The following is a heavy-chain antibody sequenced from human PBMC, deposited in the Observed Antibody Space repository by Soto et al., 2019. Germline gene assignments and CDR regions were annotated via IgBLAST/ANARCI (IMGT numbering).Heavy chain of an antibody. CDR1: GFTFSTYW. CDR2: INSDGSAT. V-gene: IGHV3-74*01. CDR3: ARSLPGTYGAFDL. J-gene: IGHJ3*01. D-gene: IGHD1-7*01. Sequence: EVQLVESGGGLVQPGGSLRLSCAASGFTFSTYWMHWVRQAPGKGLVWVSRINSDGSATAYADSVKGRCTISRDNAKNTVYLQMNSLGAEDTAVYYCARSLPGTYGAFDLWGQGTMVTVSS.